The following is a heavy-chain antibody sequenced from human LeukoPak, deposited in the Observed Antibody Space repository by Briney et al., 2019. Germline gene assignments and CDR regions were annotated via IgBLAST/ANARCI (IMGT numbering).Heavy chain of an antibody. Sequence: GGSLRLSCAASGFTFGSYSMNLVRQAPGKGLEWVSSISSSSSYIYYADSVKGRFTISRDNAKNSLYLQMSSLRAEDTAVYYCARASSLYSYGPWWGQGTLVTVSS. CDR2: ISSSSSYI. D-gene: IGHD5-18*01. CDR3: ARASSLYSYGPW. V-gene: IGHV3-21*01. J-gene: IGHJ4*02. CDR1: GFTFGSYS.